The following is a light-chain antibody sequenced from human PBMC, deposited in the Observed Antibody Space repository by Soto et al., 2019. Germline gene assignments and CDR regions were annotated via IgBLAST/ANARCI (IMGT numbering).Light chain of an antibody. J-gene: IGKJ1*01. Sequence: GLTQSPGALSLSPGERATLSCRASQSVSSSYLAWYQQKPGQAPRLLIYGASSRATGIPDRFSGSGSGTDFTLTISRLEPEDFAVYYCQQYGSSRWTFGHGTKVDIK. CDR1: QSVSSSY. CDR2: GAS. V-gene: IGKV3-20*01. CDR3: QQYGSSRWT.